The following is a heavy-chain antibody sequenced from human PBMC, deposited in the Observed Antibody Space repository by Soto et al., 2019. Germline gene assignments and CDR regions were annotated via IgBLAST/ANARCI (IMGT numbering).Heavy chain of an antibody. V-gene: IGHV3-7*03. CDR1: GFTFRTYW. Sequence: EVQLLGSGGGVVHPGGSLRLSCIGSGFTFRTYWMNWVRQAPGMGLEWVANINPDGGVGTYVDSVKGRFTTSRDNAQNSLYLQMNSLRADDTAVYFCAGWGGHDYNYWGQGIPVTVSS. D-gene: IGHD3-16*01. CDR2: INPDGGVG. J-gene: IGHJ4*02. CDR3: AGWGGHDYNY.